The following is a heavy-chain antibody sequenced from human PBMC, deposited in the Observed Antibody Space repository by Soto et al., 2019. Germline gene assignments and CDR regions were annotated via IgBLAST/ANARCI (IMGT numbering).Heavy chain of an antibody. CDR1: GFTFSSYG. Sequence: QVQLVESGGGVVQPGRSLRLSCAASGFTFSSYGMHWVRQAPGKGLEWVAVISYDGSNKYYADSVKGRFTISRDNSKNTLYLQMNSLRAEDTAVYYCAKMSCSSTSCYPNYYYYYGMDVWGQGTTVTV. J-gene: IGHJ6*02. V-gene: IGHV3-30*18. CDR3: AKMSCSSTSCYPNYYYYYGMDV. D-gene: IGHD2-2*01. CDR2: ISYDGSNK.